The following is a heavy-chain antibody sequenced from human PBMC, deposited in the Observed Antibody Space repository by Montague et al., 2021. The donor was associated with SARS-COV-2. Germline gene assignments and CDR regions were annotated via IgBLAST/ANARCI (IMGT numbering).Heavy chain of an antibody. CDR2: IDWDDDK. Sequence: PALVKPTQTLTLTCTFSGFSLSTSGMCVSWIRQPPGKALEWLARIDWDDDKYYSTSLKTRLTISKDTSKNQVVLTMTNMDPVDTATYYCARMSARGVIFDYWGQGTLVTVSS. CDR3: ARMSARGVIFDY. CDR1: GFSLSTSGMC. V-gene: IGHV2-70*11. J-gene: IGHJ4*02. D-gene: IGHD3-10*01.